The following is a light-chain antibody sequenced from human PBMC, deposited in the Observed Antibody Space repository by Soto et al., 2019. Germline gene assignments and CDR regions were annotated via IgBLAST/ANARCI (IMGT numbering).Light chain of an antibody. CDR2: EVS. J-gene: IGLJ1*01. CDR1: SSDVGGYNY. CDR3: SSYTSSSTRYV. Sequence: QSALTQPASVSGSPGQSITISCTGTSSDVGGYNYVSWYQQHPGKAPKLMIYEVSNRPSGVSNRFFGSKSGNTASLTISGLQAEDEADYYGSSYTSSSTRYVFGTVTKVTVL. V-gene: IGLV2-14*01.